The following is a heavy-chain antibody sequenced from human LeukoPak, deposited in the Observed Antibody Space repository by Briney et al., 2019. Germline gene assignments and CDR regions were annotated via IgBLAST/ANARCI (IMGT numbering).Heavy chain of an antibody. CDR3: AREGTEYYDILTGYIDY. D-gene: IGHD3-9*01. CDR2: IYYSGST. J-gene: IGHJ4*02. V-gene: IGHV4-59*01. CDR1: GASISSYY. Sequence: PSETLSLTCTVSGASISSYYWNWIRQPPGKGLEWIADIYYSGSTNYNPSLKSRVTISVDTSKNQFSLKVNSVTAADTAVYYCAREGTEYYDILTGYIDYWGQGTLVTVSS.